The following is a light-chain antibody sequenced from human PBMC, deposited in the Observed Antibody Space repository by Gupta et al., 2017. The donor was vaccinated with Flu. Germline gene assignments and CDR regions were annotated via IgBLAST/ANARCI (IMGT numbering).Light chain of an antibody. J-gene: IGKJ4*01. CDR3: QQYGGSIT. Sequence: GERATLSGRASQSVSSNYLAWYQQKPGQAPRLLIYGASRRATGVPDRFSGSGSGTDFTLTISRLEPEDFAVYYCQQYGGSITFGGGTKVEIK. CDR2: GAS. CDR1: QSVSSNY. V-gene: IGKV3-20*01.